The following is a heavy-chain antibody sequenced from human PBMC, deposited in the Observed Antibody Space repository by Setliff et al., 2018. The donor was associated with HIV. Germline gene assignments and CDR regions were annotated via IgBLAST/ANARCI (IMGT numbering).Heavy chain of an antibody. D-gene: IGHD2-2*01. CDR2: INPNGGVT. V-gene: IGHV1-2*02. CDR1: GYTFSGRY. CDR3: VRGGDYCSSTSFYDPFDS. J-gene: IGHJ4*02. Sequence: ASVKVSCKASGYTFSGRYIPWVRQAPGQGREWMGLINPNGGVTTFSNRFQCRVTLTSETSISTAYMELLMLISDDTSVFYCVRGGDYCSSTSFYDPFDSWCQGTPVTVSS.